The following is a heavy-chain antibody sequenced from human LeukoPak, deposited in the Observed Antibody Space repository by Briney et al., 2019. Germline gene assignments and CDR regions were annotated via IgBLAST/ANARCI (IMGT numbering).Heavy chain of an antibody. CDR2: ISSSSGYT. D-gene: IGHD2-15*01. CDR3: ARGGGSSDY. CDR1: GFTFSDYY. Sequence: PGGSLRLSCAASGFTFSDYYMSWMRQAPGKGLEWVSYISSSSGYTNYADSVKGRFTLSRDNAKNSLYLQMNSLRAEDTAVYYCARGGGSSDYWGQGTLVTVSS. V-gene: IGHV3-11*05. J-gene: IGHJ4*02.